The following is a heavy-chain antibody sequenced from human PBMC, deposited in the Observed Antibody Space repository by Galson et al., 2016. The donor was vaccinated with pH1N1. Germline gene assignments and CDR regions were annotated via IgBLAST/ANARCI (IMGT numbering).Heavy chain of an antibody. D-gene: IGHD6-6*01. CDR1: GFTLSDSA. J-gene: IGHJ4*02. CDR2: INQDGSQK. Sequence: SLRLSCAASGFTLSDSAIHWVRQASGKGLEWVANINQDGSQKYSVDSVKGRFTISRDNAKNSLYLQMNSLRAEDTAVYYCARSIAGRDSYWGQGTLVTVSS. CDR3: ARSIAGRDSY. V-gene: IGHV3-7*04.